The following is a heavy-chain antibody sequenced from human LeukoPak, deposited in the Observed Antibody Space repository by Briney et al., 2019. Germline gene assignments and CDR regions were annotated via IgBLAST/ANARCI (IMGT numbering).Heavy chain of an antibody. V-gene: IGHV4-61*01. CDR3: TTDSIYDYGDYL. CDR1: GGSISSGSYY. Sequence: SSQTLSLTCTVSGGSISSGSYYWSWIRQPPGKGLEWIGYIYYSGSTNYSPSLKSRVTISVDTSKNQFSLKLSSVTAADTAVYYCTTDSIYDYGDYLWGQGTLVTVSS. D-gene: IGHD4-17*01. J-gene: IGHJ4*02. CDR2: IYYSGST.